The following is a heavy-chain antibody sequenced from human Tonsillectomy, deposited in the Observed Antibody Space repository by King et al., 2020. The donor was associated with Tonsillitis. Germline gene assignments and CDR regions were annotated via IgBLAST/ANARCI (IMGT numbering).Heavy chain of an antibody. CDR1: GFTFSSYD. V-gene: IGHV3-13*01. D-gene: IGHD3-10*01. CDR2: IGTIGDS. CDR3: ARATGGAFDI. Sequence: VQLVESGGGLVQPGGSLRLLCAASGFTFSSYDMDWVRQGIGKGLEWVSCIGTIGDSYYPGSVKGRFTISRENAKNSLYLQMNSLRVGDTAVYYCARATGGAFDIWGQGTMVIVSS. J-gene: IGHJ3*02.